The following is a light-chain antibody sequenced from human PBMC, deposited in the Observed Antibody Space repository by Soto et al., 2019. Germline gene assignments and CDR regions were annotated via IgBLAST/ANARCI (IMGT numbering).Light chain of an antibody. CDR3: QQYGSSPWT. V-gene: IGKV3-20*01. Sequence: EIVLTQTPATLSLSPGERATLSCRASQSVSSYLAWYQQKPGQAPRLLIYDASNRATGIPARFSGSGSGTDFTLTISRLEPEDFAVYYCQQYGSSPWTFGQGTKVYI. J-gene: IGKJ1*01. CDR2: DAS. CDR1: QSVSSY.